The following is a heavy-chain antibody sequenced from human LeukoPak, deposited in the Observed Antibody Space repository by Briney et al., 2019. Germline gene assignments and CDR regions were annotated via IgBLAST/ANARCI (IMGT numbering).Heavy chain of an antibody. Sequence: PGGSLRLSCAASGFTFSSYAMSWVRQAPGKGLEWVSAISGSGGSTYYADSVKGRFTISRDNSKNTLYLQMNSLRAEDTAVYYCARIYGSGSRRDFDYWGQGTLVTVSS. V-gene: IGHV3-23*01. CDR1: GFTFSSYA. J-gene: IGHJ4*02. D-gene: IGHD3-10*01. CDR3: ARIYGSGSRRDFDY. CDR2: ISGSGGST.